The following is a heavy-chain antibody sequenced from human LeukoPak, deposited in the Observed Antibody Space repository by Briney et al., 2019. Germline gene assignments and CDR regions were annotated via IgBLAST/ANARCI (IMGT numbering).Heavy chain of an antibody. CDR1: GFTFSNAW. CDR3: AKNYGGDSSGYYYGYFDY. J-gene: IGHJ4*02. Sequence: GGSLRLSCAASGFTFSNAWMSWVRQAPGKGLEWVSAISGSGGSTYYADSVKGRFTISRDNSKNTLYLQMNSLRAEDTAVYYCAKNYGGDSSGYYYGYFDYWGQGTLVTVSS. CDR2: ISGSGGST. V-gene: IGHV3-23*01. D-gene: IGHD3-22*01.